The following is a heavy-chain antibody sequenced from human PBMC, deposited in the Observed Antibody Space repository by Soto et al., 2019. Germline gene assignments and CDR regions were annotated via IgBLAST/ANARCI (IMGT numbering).Heavy chain of an antibody. CDR2: ISAYNGNT. V-gene: IGHV1-18*01. Sequence: VSEKVSCEASGYTFTSNAISWVRQAPGQGLEWMGWISAYNGNTNYAQKLQGRVTMTTDTSTSTAYMELRSLRSDDTAVYYCARGGFGYSYGFDYWGQGTLVTVSS. CDR3: ARGGFGYSYGFDY. J-gene: IGHJ4*02. CDR1: GYTFTSNA. D-gene: IGHD5-18*01.